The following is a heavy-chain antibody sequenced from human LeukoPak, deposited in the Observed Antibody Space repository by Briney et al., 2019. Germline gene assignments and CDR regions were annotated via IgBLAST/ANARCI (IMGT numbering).Heavy chain of an antibody. CDR1: GGSISSSSYY. CDR3: AMKTMVYFDY. Sequence: SETLSLTCTVSGGSISSSSYYWGWIRQPPGKGLEWIGSIYYSGSTYYNPSLKSRVTISVDTSKNQFSLKLGSVTAADTAVYYCAMKTMVYFDYWGQGTLVTVSS. V-gene: IGHV4-39*07. J-gene: IGHJ4*02. CDR2: IYYSGST. D-gene: IGHD2-8*01.